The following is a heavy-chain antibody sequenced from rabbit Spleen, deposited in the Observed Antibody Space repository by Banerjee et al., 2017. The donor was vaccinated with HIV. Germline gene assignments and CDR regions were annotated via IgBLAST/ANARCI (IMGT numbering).Heavy chain of an antibody. CDR1: GVSFSFSSY. V-gene: IGHV1S40*01. CDR3: ARDSGSSFSSYGMDL. J-gene: IGHJ6*01. D-gene: IGHD8-1*01. Sequence: QSLEESGGDLVKPGASLTLTCTASGVSFSFSSYMNWVRQAPGKGLEWIACIYAGSSGVTYYATWAKGRFTFSKTSSTTVTLQMTSLTAADTATYFCARDSGSSFSSYGMDLWGQGTLVTVS. CDR2: IYAGSSGVT.